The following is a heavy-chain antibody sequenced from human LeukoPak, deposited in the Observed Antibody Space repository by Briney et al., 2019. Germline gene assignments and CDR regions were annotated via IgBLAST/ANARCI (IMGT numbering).Heavy chain of an antibody. V-gene: IGHV1-8*03. D-gene: IGHD5-18*01. CDR3: ARGMDSYGYDY. J-gene: IGHJ4*02. CDR2: MNPNSGNT. Sequence: GASVKVSCKASGYTFTSYDINWVRQATGQGLKWMGWMNPNSGNTGYAQKFQGRVTITRNTSISTAYMELSSLRSEDTAVYYCARGMDSYGYDYWGQGTLVTVSS. CDR1: GYTFTSYD.